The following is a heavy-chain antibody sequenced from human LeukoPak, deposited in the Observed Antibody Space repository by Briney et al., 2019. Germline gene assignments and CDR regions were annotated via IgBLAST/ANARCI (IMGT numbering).Heavy chain of an antibody. Sequence: GGSLRLSCAASGFTFSSYAMSWVRQAPGKGLEWVSGISGSGGITYYADSVRGRFTISRDNSKNTLYLQMNSLRVEDTAVHYCAKDYGDGSGSYYYFEYWGQGTLVTVSS. CDR3: AKDYGDGSGSYYYFEY. CDR1: GFTFSSYA. V-gene: IGHV3-23*01. D-gene: IGHD3-10*01. CDR2: ISGSGGIT. J-gene: IGHJ4*02.